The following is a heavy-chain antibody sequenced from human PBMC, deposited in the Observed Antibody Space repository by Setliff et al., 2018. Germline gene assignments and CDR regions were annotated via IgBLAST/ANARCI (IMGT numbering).Heavy chain of an antibody. CDR2: ISAYNGNT. J-gene: IGHJ4*02. CDR1: GYTFTSYG. CDR3: ARAPSVELVTIRTNSWFTY. D-gene: IGHD5-18*01. Sequence: ASVKVSCKASGYTFTSYGISWVRQAPGQGLEWMGWISAYNGNTNYAQKFQGRVTLTTNTSTSTAYMELRSLTSDDSAFYYCARAPSVELVTIRTNSWFTYWGQGTLVTVSS. V-gene: IGHV1-18*01.